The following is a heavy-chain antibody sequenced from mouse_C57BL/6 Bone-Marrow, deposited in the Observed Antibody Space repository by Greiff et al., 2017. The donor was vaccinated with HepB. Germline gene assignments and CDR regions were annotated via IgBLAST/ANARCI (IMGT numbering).Heavy chain of an antibody. CDR1: GFNIKDDY. J-gene: IGHJ2*01. CDR3: TRGVTTVVANFDY. CDR2: IDPENGDT. V-gene: IGHV14-4*01. D-gene: IGHD1-1*01. Sequence: EVQLQQSGAELVRPGASVKLSCTASGFNIKDDYMHWVKQRPEQGLEWIGWIDPENGDTEYASKFQGKATITADTSSNTAYLQLSSLTSEDTAVYYCTRGVTTVVANFDYWGQGTTLTVSS.